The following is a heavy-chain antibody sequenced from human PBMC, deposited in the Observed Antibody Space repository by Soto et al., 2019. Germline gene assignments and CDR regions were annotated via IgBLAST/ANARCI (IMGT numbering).Heavy chain of an antibody. D-gene: IGHD6-13*01. CDR1: GGSFSGYY. CDR2: INHGGST. V-gene: IGHV4-34*01. Sequence: SETLSLTCAVYGGSFSGYYWSWIRQPPGKGLEWIGEINHGGSTNYNPSLKSRVTISVDTSKNQFSLKLSSVTAADTAVYYCARGLGVSSSWYLYYYGMDVWGQGTTVTVSS. J-gene: IGHJ6*02. CDR3: ARGLGVSSSWYLYYYGMDV.